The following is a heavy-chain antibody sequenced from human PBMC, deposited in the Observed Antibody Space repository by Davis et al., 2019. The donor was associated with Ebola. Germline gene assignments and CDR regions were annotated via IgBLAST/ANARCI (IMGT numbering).Heavy chain of an antibody. V-gene: IGHV1-24*01. J-gene: IGHJ4*02. D-gene: IGHD2-8*01. CDR2: FDPENAET. Sequence: ASVKVSCKASGYTLTDFSIHWVRQTPGKGPEWMGGFDPENAETVYAQNFQGEVTMTEDTSTNTAYMELSSLRSEDTAMYFCATGLRSRWYYFDYWGKGTLVTVSS. CDR3: ATGLRSRWYYFDY. CDR1: GYTLTDFS.